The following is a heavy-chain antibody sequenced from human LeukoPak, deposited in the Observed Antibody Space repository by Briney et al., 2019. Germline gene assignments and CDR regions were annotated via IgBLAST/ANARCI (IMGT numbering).Heavy chain of an antibody. CDR1: GYTFTSYG. CDR3: ARIKCSSTSCYNNWFDP. D-gene: IGHD2-2*01. V-gene: IGHV1-18*01. CDR2: ISAYNGNT. Sequence: GASVKVFCKASGYTFTSYGISWVRQAPGQGLEWMGWISAYNGNTNYAQKLQGRVTMTTDTSTSTAYMELRSLRSDDTAVYYCARIKCSSTSCYNNWFDPWGQGTLVTVSS. J-gene: IGHJ5*02.